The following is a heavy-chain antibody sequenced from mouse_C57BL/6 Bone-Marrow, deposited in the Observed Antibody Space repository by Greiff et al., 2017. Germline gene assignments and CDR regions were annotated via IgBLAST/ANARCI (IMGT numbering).Heavy chain of an antibody. CDR2: IYPRSGNT. V-gene: IGHV1-81*01. Sequence: QVQLQQSGAELARPGASVKLSCKASGYTFTSYGISWVKQRTGQGLEWIGEIYPRSGNTYYNEKSKGKATLTADKSSSTAYMELRSLTSEDSAVYFCARTGLGPYYFDYWGQGTTLTVSS. J-gene: IGHJ2*01. CDR3: ARTGLGPYYFDY. CDR1: GYTFTSYG. D-gene: IGHD4-1*01.